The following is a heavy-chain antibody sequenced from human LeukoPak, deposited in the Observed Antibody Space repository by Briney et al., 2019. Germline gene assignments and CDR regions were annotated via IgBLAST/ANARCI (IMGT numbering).Heavy chain of an antibody. CDR1: GYTFTSYG. Sequence: GASVKVSCKASGYTFTSYGISWVRQAPGQGLEWMGWISAYNGNTNYAQKLQGRVTMTTDTSTSTAYMELRSLRSDDTAVYYCARDIGYSGYDYWWFDPWGQGTLVTVSP. D-gene: IGHD5-12*01. V-gene: IGHV1-18*01. CDR2: ISAYNGNT. J-gene: IGHJ5*02. CDR3: ARDIGYSGYDYWWFDP.